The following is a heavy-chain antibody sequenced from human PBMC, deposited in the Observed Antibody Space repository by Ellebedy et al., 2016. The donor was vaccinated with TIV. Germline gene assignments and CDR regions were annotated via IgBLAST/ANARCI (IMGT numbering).Heavy chain of an antibody. J-gene: IGHJ5*02. Sequence: GESLKISXAASGFSFSGHWMSWVRQAPGKGLEWVANLKQDESEKYYADSVKGRFTISRDNSKNSLYLQMNSLRAEDTAVYYCAGYGWPANFDPWGQGILVTVSS. CDR1: GFSFSGHW. D-gene: IGHD2-15*01. CDR3: AGYGWPANFDP. CDR2: LKQDESEK. V-gene: IGHV3-7*01.